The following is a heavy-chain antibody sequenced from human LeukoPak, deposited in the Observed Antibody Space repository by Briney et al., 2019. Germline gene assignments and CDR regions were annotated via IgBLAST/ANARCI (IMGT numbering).Heavy chain of an antibody. CDR3: ARDLGDMVRGVFDY. CDR2: ISSSSSTI. V-gene: IGHV3-48*01. Sequence: GGSLRLSCAASGFTFSSYSMNWVRQAPGKGLEWVSYISSSSSTIYYADSVKGRFTISRDNAKNSLYLQMNSLRAEDTAVYYCARDLGDMVRGVFDYWGQGTLVTVSS. CDR1: GFTFSSYS. D-gene: IGHD3-10*01. J-gene: IGHJ4*02.